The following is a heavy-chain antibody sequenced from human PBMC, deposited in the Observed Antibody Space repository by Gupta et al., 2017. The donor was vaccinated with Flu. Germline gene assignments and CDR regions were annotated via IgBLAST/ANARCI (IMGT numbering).Heavy chain of an antibody. Sequence: QGQFVESGGGVVQPGTSLRLPCSASRFVFGSYGRNWVRQAPGKGLEWVAMISYYGDKTAYVDSVKGRFTVSRDNSRDTLYLQMNSLTDDDTAVYYCAKTGTTGYFYMDVWGNGTTVIVSS. CDR1: RFVFGSYG. J-gene: IGHJ6*03. CDR3: AKTGTTGYFYMDV. V-gene: IGHV3-30*18. CDR2: ISYYGDKT. D-gene: IGHD1-7*01.